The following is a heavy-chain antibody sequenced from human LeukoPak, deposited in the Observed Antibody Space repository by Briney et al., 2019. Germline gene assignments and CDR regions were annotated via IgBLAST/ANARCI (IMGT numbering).Heavy chain of an antibody. CDR1: GFTVSSNY. Sequence: GGSLRLSCAASGFTVSSNYMSWVRQAPGKGLEWVSVIYSGGSTYYADSVKGRFTISRDNSKNTLYLQMNSLRAEDTAVYYCARDRGSLYDSSGLDAFDIWGQGTMVTVSS. J-gene: IGHJ3*02. CDR3: ARDRGSLYDSSGLDAFDI. CDR2: IYSGGST. D-gene: IGHD3-22*01. V-gene: IGHV3-66*01.